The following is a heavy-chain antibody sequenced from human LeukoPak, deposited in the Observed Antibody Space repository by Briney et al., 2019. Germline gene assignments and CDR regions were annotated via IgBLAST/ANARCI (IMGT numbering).Heavy chain of an antibody. J-gene: IGHJ4*02. Sequence: ASVKVSCNASGYTFTSYGISWVRQAPGHGLEWMGWIRAYNGNTNIAQTLQGRVTMTTDTSTSTAYMELRSLRSDDTAVYYCARGYRVLDYWGQGTLVTVSS. V-gene: IGHV1-18*01. CDR2: IRAYNGNT. CDR3: ARGYRVLDY. CDR1: GYTFTSYG. D-gene: IGHD5-18*01.